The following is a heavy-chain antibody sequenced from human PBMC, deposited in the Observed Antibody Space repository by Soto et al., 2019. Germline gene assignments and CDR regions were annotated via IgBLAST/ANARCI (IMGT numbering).Heavy chain of an antibody. CDR1: GYTFTSYG. V-gene: IGHV1-18*01. J-gene: IGHJ4*02. CDR3: ARGPPSYYDSSGYYKYFDY. CDR2: ISAYNGNT. Sequence: QVQLVQSGAEVKEPGASVKVSCKASGYTFTSYGISWVRQAPGQGLEWMGWISAYNGNTNYAQKLQGRVTMTTDTSTSTAYMELRSLRSDDTAVYYCARGPPSYYDSSGYYKYFDYWGQGTLVTVSS. D-gene: IGHD3-22*01.